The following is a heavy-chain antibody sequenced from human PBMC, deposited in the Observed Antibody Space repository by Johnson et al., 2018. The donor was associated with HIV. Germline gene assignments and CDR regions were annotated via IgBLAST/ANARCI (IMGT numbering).Heavy chain of an antibody. V-gene: IGHV3-30*18. CDR3: AKGALEWELLAGDAFDI. D-gene: IGHD1-26*01. CDR1: GFTFSSYG. CDR2: ISYDGSNK. J-gene: IGHJ3*02. Sequence: QVQLVESGGGVVQPGRSLRLSCAASGFTFSSYGMHWVRQAPGKGLEWVAVISYDGSNKYYADSVQGRCTISRDNAKHSLYLQMNRLRAEDTALYYCAKGALEWELLAGDAFDIWGQGTMVTVSS.